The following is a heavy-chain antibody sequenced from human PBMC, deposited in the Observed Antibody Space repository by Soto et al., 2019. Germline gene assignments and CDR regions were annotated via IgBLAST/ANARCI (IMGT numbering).Heavy chain of an antibody. J-gene: IGHJ4*02. CDR3: AKDGVYSSAWYYFDS. CDR2: ISWNSGSI. D-gene: IGHD6-19*01. Sequence: GGALRLSCAASGFTFDDYAMHWVRQAPGKGLEWVSGISWNSGSIKYADSVKGRFTISRDNAKNSLYLQMNSLRPEDTALYYCAKDGVYSSAWYYFDSWGQGT. CDR1: GFTFDDYA. V-gene: IGHV3-9*01.